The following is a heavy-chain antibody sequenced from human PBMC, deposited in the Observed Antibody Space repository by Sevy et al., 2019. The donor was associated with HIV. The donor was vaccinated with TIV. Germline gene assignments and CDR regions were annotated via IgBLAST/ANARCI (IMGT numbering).Heavy chain of an antibody. CDR3: VKEGGGGGGDH. CDR1: GFSFSSYG. V-gene: IGHV3-30*02. Sequence: GGSLRLSCAASGFSFSSYGMHWVRQAPGKGLEWMSYIQYDGSNKDYGDSVKGRFTISRDNSKNTLYLQMNSVGVEDTAVFYCVKEGGGGGGDHWGQGTLVTVSS. J-gene: IGHJ4*02. D-gene: IGHD3-10*01. CDR2: IQYDGSNK.